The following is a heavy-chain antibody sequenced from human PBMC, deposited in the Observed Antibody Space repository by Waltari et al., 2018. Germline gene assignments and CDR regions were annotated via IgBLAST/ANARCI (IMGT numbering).Heavy chain of an antibody. CDR1: GFTFSSYG. Sequence: QVQLVESGGGVVQPGRSVRLSCTVSGFTFSSYGMHWVRQAPGKGLDGVAVISCEESKKEYADSWKGRFTVYRDKSKNPLYRQMNSLRTEDTAVYYCAKDRSSSAIFDYGGQGTLVTVSS. CDR3: AKDRSSSAIFDY. D-gene: IGHD6-13*01. J-gene: IGHJ4*02. CDR2: ISCEESKK. V-gene: IGHV3-30*18.